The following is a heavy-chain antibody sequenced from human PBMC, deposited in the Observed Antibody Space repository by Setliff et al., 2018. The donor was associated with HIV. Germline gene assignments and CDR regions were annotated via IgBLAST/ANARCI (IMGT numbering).Heavy chain of an antibody. CDR3: VRHTAVNISPSGMGYYYIDV. J-gene: IGHJ6*03. V-gene: IGHV4-39*01. CDR2: IYYRGGI. Sequence: PSETLSLTCTVSGGSIFNGSSWWGWVRQPPGKPLEWLATIYYRGGIFYNPSLKSRITMSLDTSKNQFSVNLRSVTAADTAVYYCVRHTAVNISPSGMGYYYIDVWDKGTSVTVS. D-gene: IGHD4-17*01. CDR1: GGSIFNGSSW.